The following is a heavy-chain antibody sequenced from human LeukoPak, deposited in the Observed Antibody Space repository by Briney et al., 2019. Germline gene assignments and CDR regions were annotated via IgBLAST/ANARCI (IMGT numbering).Heavy chain of an antibody. V-gene: IGHV3-11*01. CDR2: ISSSGSTI. CDR1: GFTFSDYY. CDR3: AGGGIQLWLPGNYYYYYGMDV. D-gene: IGHD5-18*01. J-gene: IGHJ6*02. Sequence: GGSLRLSCAASGFTFSDYYMSWIRQAPGKGLEWVSYISSSGSTIYYADSVKGRFTISRDNAKNSLYLQMNSLRAEGTAVYYCAGGGIQLWLPGNYYYYYGMDVWGQGTTVTVSS.